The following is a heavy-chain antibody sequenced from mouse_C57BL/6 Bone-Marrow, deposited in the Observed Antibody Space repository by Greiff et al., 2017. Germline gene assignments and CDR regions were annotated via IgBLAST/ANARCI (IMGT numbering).Heavy chain of an antibody. CDR2: IRLKSDNYAT. Sequence: DVKIQESGGGLVQPGGSMKLSCVASGFTFSNYWMNWVRQSPEKGLEWVAQIRLKSDNYATHYAESVKGRFTISRDDSKSSVYLQMNNLRAEDTGIYYCTSRSNYRYFDYWGQGTTLTVSS. J-gene: IGHJ2*01. CDR1: GFTFSNYW. CDR3: TSRSNYRYFDY. V-gene: IGHV6-3*01. D-gene: IGHD2-5*01.